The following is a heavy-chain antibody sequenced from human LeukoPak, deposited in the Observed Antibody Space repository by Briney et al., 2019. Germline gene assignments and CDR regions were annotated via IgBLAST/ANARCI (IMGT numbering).Heavy chain of an antibody. J-gene: IGHJ4*02. V-gene: IGHV4-34*01. Sequence: PSETLSLTCAVYGGSFSGYYWSWLRQPPGKGLEWMGEINHSGSTNYNPSLKSRVTISVNTSKNQFSLKLSSVTAADTAVYYCARGREPLWWSFYRQNYYFDYWGQGTLVTVSS. CDR3: ARGREPLWWSFYRQNYYFDY. CDR1: GGSFSGYY. CDR2: INHSGST. D-gene: IGHD2-21*01.